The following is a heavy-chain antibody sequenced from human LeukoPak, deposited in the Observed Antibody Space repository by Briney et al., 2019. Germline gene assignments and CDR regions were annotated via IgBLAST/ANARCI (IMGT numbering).Heavy chain of an antibody. CDR1: GFTFDDFG. CDR2: ISWDGGST. V-gene: IGHV3-20*04. D-gene: IGHD3-3*02. J-gene: IGHJ6*03. CDR3: TTSFPQNSFMDV. Sequence: AGGSLRLSCAASGFTFDDFGMSWVRQAPGTGLEWVSGISWDGGSTGYADSVKGRFTISRDNAKNSLYLQMYSLRAEDTALYYCTTSFPQNSFMDVWGKGTRSPSP.